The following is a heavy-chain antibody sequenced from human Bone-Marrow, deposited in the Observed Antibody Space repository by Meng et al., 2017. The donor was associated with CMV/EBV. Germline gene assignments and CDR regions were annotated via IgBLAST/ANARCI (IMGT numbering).Heavy chain of an antibody. Sequence: GESLKISCAASGFTFSSYWMSWVRQAPGKGLEWVANIKQDGSEKYYVDSVKGRFTISRDNAKNSLYLQMNSLRAEDTAVYYCARGTMVRGVRSYGYWGQGKLVTVSS. CDR3: ARGTMVRGVRSYGY. CDR1: GFTFSSYW. V-gene: IGHV3-7*01. D-gene: IGHD3-10*01. J-gene: IGHJ4*02. CDR2: IKQDGSEK.